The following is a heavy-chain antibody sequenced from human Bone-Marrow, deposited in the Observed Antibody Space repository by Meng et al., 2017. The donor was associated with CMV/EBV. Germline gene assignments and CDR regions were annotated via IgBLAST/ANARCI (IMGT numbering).Heavy chain of an antibody. J-gene: IGHJ4*02. CDR2: IYYSGST. V-gene: IGHV4-59*01. CDR1: GGSISSYY. CDR3: ARRSDFWSGYWENYFDY. D-gene: IGHD3-3*01. Sequence: SETLSLTCTVSGGSISSYYWSWIRQPPGKGLEWIGYIYYSGSTNYNPSLKSRVTISVDTSKNQFSLKLSSVTAADTAVYYCARRSDFWSGYWENYFDYWGQGTRVTVSS.